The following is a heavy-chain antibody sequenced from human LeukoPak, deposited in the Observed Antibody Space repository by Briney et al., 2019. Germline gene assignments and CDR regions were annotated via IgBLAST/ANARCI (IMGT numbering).Heavy chain of an antibody. CDR2: ISYDGSDK. J-gene: IGHJ4*02. CDR1: GFTFSSYG. Sequence: PGGSLRLSCAASGFTFSSYGIHWVRQAPGKGLEWVAVISYDGSDKYYADSVKGRFTISRDNSKNTLYLQMNSLRVEDTAVYYCAKSPSHCSGTSCYLDYWGQGVLVTVSS. V-gene: IGHV3-30*18. D-gene: IGHD2-2*01. CDR3: AKSPSHCSGTSCYLDY.